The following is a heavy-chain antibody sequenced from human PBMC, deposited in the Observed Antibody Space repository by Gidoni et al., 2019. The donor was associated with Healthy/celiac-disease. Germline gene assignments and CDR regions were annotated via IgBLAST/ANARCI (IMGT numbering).Heavy chain of an antibody. Sequence: QVQLQESGPGLVKPSETLSLTCTVSGCSIRSYYWSWIRQPPGKGLEWIGYIYYSGSTNYNPSLKSRVTISVDTSKNQFSLKLSSVTAADTAVYYCARAYTERWLALGYWGQGTLVTVSS. J-gene: IGHJ4*02. V-gene: IGHV4-59*01. CDR1: GCSIRSYY. D-gene: IGHD5-12*01. CDR3: ARAYTERWLALGY. CDR2: IYYSGST.